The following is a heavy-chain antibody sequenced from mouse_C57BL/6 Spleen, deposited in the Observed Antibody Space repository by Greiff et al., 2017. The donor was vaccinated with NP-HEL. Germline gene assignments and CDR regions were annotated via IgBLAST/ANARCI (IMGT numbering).Heavy chain of an antibody. CDR3: VRVNYFYAMDY. J-gene: IGHJ4*01. D-gene: IGHD2-1*01. V-gene: IGHV10-1*01. CDR1: GFSFNTYA. CDR2: IRSKSNNYAT. Sequence: DVKLVESGGGLAQPKGSLKLSCAASGFSFNTYAMNWVRQAPGKGLEWVARIRSKSNNYATYYADSVKDRFTISRDDSESMLYLQMNNLKTEDTAMYYCVRVNYFYAMDYWGQGTSVTVSS.